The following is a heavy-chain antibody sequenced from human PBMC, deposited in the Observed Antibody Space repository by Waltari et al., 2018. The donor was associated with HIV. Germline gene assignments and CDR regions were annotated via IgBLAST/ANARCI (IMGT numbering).Heavy chain of an antibody. J-gene: IGHJ3*02. CDR2: ISGNSGSI. V-gene: IGHV3-9*01. Sequence: EVQLVESGGGLVQPGRSLRLSCAASGFTFDDYAMPWVRQAPGKGLEWVSGISGNSGSIGYADSVKGRFTISRDNAKNSLYLQMNSLRAEDTALYYCAKDMSSDDAFDIWGQGTMVTVSS. CDR3: AKDMSSDDAFDI. CDR1: GFTFDDYA.